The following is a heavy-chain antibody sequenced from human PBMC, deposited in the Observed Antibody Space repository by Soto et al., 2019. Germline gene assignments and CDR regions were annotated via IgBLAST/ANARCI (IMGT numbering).Heavy chain of an antibody. CDR1: GFDFNNYG. V-gene: IGHV3-30*18. CDR2: VSHDGTAK. D-gene: IGHD6-19*01. J-gene: IGHJ2*01. CDR3: ANEYSSVWSHWYFDL. Sequence: QVQLVESGGGVVQPGRSLRLSCAGAGFDFNNYGIQWVRQAPGKGLEWVAVVSHDGTAKIYADPVKGRFTISRDCSENMVYLQMDSLRVEDTAVYYCANEYSSVWSHWYFDLWGRGTLVTVSS.